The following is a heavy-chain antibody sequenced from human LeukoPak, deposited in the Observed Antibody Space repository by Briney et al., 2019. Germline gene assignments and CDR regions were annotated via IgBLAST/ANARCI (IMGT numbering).Heavy chain of an antibody. CDR2: IYTSGSA. CDR3: ARGNVGNRNYYYYMDV. Sequence: SETLSLTCTVSGVSFRSYFWSWVRQPAGGGVEWIGRIYTSGSANYNPSLKSRVTISVDESKNQFSLNVNSVTAADTAVYYCARGNVGNRNYYYYMDVWGKGTTVIVSS. CDR1: GVSFRSYF. V-gene: IGHV4-4*07. J-gene: IGHJ6*03.